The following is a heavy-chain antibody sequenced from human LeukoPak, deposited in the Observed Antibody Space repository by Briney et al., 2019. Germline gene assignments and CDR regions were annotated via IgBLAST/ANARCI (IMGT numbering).Heavy chain of an antibody. D-gene: IGHD2-15*01. V-gene: IGHV3-30-3*01. Sequence: GRSLRLSCAASGFTFSSYAMHWVRQAPGKGLEWVAVISYDGSNKYYADSVKGRFTISRDNSKNTLYLQMNSLRAEDTALYYCAKGPVGDDYWGQGTLVTVSS. CDR1: GFTFSSYA. J-gene: IGHJ4*02. CDR2: ISYDGSNK. CDR3: AKGPVGDDY.